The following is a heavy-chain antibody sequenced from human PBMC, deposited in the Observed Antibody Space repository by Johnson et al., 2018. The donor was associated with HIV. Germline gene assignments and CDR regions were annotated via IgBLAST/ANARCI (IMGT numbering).Heavy chain of an antibody. CDR1: GFTFSNAW. D-gene: IGHD2-15*01. CDR3: ARGPHEVVVVAATSAFDI. Sequence: VQLVESGGGLVKPGGSLRLSCVASGFTFSNAWMSWVRQAPGKGLEWVSIIYSGGTSYYADSVRGRFTISRDDSKNTLYLQMNSLRAEDTAVYYCARGPHEVVVVAATSAFDIWGQGTIVTVSS. J-gene: IGHJ3*02. CDR2: IYSGGTS. V-gene: IGHV3-66*02.